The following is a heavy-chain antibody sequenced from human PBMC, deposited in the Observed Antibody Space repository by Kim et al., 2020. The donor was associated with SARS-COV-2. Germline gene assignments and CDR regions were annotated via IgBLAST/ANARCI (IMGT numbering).Heavy chain of an antibody. CDR1: GFTFDNFA. CDR3: ARRPFSGVSGSDKNYFD. D-gene: IGHD5-12*01. J-gene: IGHJ4*01. CDR2: IGFDGNGK. Sequence: GRSMRLSCAASGFTFDNFAMHWVRQAPGKGLEWVAVIGFDGNGKYYADSVRGRFTISRDNPRNMVYLQMNSLRGEDMAVYYCARRPFSGVSGSDKNYFD. V-gene: IGHV3-30*04.